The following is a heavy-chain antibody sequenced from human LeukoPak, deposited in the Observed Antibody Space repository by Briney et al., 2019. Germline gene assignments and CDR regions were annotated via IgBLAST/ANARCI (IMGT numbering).Heavy chain of an antibody. J-gene: IGHJ3*02. D-gene: IGHD3-3*01. Sequence: GGSLRLSCAASGFTFSGSAMHWVRQASGTGLEWVGRIRSKANSYATAYAASVKGRFTISRDDSKNTAYLQMNSLKTEDMAVYYCTRPYTYYDFWSGYYHDAFDIWGQGTMVTVSS. CDR1: GFTFSGSA. CDR3: TRPYTYYDFWSGYYHDAFDI. CDR2: IRSKANSYAT. V-gene: IGHV3-73*01.